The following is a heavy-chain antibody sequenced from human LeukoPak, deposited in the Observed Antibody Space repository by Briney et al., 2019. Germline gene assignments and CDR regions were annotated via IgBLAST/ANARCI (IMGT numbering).Heavy chain of an antibody. CDR1: GGSISSSSYY. V-gene: IGHV4-39*07. Sequence: PSETLSLTCTVSGGSISSSSYYWGWIRQPPGKGLEWIGSIYYSGSTYYNPSLKSRVTISVDTSKNQFSLKLSSVTAADTAVYYCATPDTAMGAAGYFDLWGRGTLVTVSS. CDR3: ATPDTAMGAAGYFDL. J-gene: IGHJ2*01. D-gene: IGHD5-18*01. CDR2: IYYSGST.